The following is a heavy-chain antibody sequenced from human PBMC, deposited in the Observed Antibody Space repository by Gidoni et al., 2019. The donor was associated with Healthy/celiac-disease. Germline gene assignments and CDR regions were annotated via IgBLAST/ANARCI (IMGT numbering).Heavy chain of an antibody. CDR3: ARATGGYCSSTSCYGMDV. V-gene: IGHV3-21*01. D-gene: IGHD2-2*01. CDR1: GFTFSSSS. Sequence: EVQLVESGGGLVKPGGSLRLSCAASGFTFSSSSMNWVRQAPGKGLEWVSSISSSSSYIYYADSVKGRFTISRDNAKNSLYLQMNSLRAEDTAVYYCARATGGYCSSTSCYGMDVWGQGTTVTVSS. CDR2: ISSSSSYI. J-gene: IGHJ6*02.